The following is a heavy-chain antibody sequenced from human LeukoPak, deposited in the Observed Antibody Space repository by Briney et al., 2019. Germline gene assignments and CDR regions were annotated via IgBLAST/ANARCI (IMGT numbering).Heavy chain of an antibody. CDR1: GFTISTYW. CDR3: ARDFSASGSLDY. J-gene: IGHJ4*02. D-gene: IGHD3-10*01. V-gene: IGHV3-7*04. CDR2: INQDGSAV. Sequence: GGSLRLSCAASGFTISTYWMNWVRQAPGKGLEWVANINQDGSAVYYGGSVRDRFTISRDHTKNSLYLQMNSLRVEDTAVYYCARDFSASGSLDYWGQGTRVTVSS.